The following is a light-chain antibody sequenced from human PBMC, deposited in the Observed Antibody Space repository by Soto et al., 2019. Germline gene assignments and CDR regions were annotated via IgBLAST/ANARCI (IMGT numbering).Light chain of an antibody. J-gene: IGKJ4*01. V-gene: IGKV1-33*01. CDR3: QQYEDLPLT. CDR2: DAS. CDR1: QGISRG. Sequence: DIQMTQSPSSLSASVGDRVTITCQASQGISRGLNWYQLKPGQAPRLLVFDASSVETGVPSRFSGSGSGTHFTFTIDSLQAEDLATYYCQQYEDLPLTFGGGTTVEI.